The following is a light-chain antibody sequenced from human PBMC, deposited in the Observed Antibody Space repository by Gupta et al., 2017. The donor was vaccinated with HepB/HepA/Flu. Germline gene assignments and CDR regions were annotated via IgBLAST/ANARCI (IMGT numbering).Light chain of an antibody. CDR2: YDS. CDR3: QVWDSSSVV. V-gene: IGLV3-21*04. CDR1: NMGSKS. J-gene: IGLJ2*01. Sequence: SYVLTQPPSVSVAPGKTARITCGGNNMGSKSVHWYQQKPGQAPVLVIYYDSDRPSGIPERFCGSNSGNTATLTISRVEAGDEADYYCQVWDSSSVVFGGGTKLTVL.